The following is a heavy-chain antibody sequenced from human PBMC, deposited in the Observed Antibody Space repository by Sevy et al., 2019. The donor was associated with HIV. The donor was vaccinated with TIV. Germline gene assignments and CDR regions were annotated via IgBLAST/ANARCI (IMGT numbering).Heavy chain of an antibody. D-gene: IGHD4-4*01. CDR2: IWHNGSNK. CDR3: ARETDNSARWLDP. CDR1: GFXXXXHG. J-gene: IGHJ5*02. V-gene: IGHV3-30*02. Sequence: GGSLRLSCAASGFXXXXHGMHWVRQAPGKGVEWVAFIWHNGSNKYMADSVKGRFTISRDNSKNTLFLQMNSLTVEDTAVYYCARETDNSARWLDPWGQGTLVTVSS.